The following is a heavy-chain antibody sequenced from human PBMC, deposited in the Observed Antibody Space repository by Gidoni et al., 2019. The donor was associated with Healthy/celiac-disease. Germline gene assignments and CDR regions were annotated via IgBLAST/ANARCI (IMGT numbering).Heavy chain of an antibody. D-gene: IGHD2-2*01. CDR1: GGSISSGSYY. Sequence: ESGPGLVKPSQTLSLTCTVSGGSISSGSYYWSWIRQPAGKGLEWIGRIYTSGSTNYNPSLKSRVTISVDTSKNQFSLKLSSVTATDTAVYYCARDRSTAPGLGYWGQGTLVTVSS. V-gene: IGHV4-61*02. CDR2: IYTSGST. J-gene: IGHJ4*02. CDR3: ARDRSTAPGLGY.